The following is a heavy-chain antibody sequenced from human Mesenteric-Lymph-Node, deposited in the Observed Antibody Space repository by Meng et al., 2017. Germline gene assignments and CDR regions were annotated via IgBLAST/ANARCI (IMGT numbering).Heavy chain of an antibody. D-gene: IGHD6-13*01. CDR3: ARGVAPAGMLYWYFDL. V-gene: IGHV3-21*01. Sequence: EVQLVESGGGLVKPWESLSLACFASGFTFSSYSMNWVRQAPGKGLEWVSSISTSTSIYYADSAKGRFTISRDNAKNSLFLQMNSLRAEDTAVYYCARGVAPAGMLYWYFDLWGRGTLVTVSS. J-gene: IGHJ2*01. CDR2: ISTSTSI. CDR1: GFTFSSYS.